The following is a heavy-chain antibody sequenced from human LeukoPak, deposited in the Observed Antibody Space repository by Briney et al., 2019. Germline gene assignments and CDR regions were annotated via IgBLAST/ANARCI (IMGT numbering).Heavy chain of an antibody. D-gene: IGHD1-26*01. Sequence: GASVKVSCKASGYTFTTYDINWVRQATGQGLGWMGWINPKSGNTGYAQKFQGRVTITKDTSMTTAYMELRGLRSEDTAIYYCARVAGSVDYWGQGTLVTVSS. CDR3: ARVAGSVDY. CDR2: INPKSGNT. J-gene: IGHJ4*02. V-gene: IGHV1-8*01. CDR1: GYTFTTYD.